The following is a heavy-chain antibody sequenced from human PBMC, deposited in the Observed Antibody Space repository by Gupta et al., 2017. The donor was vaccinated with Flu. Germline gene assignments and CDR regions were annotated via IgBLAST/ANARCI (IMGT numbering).Heavy chain of an antibody. V-gene: IGHV3-30*18. CDR3: AKVSLTSFEAIDF. J-gene: IGHJ4*02. D-gene: IGHD3-3*01. Sequence: QVQLVESGGGVVQPGRSLILSCVAPGFAFNSNGMHWVRQAPGKGLAWVALISYNGSNEYYSESVKGRFTISRDNSKDTLYLQMNNVRLEDGAVYFCAKVSLTSFEAIDFWGQGTLVTVSS. CDR2: ISYNGSNE. CDR1: GFAFNSNG.